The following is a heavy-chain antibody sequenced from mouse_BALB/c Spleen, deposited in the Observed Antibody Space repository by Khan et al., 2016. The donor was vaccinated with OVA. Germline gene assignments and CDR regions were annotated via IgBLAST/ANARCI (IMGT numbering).Heavy chain of an antibody. D-gene: IGHD2-10*01. J-gene: IGHJ4*01. CDR2: INTYTGEP. CDR3: GRPPYFSYVLDN. Sequence: QIQLVQSGPELKKPGETVKISCKASGHTFTKYGMNWVKQAPGKGLKWMGWINTYTGEPTYADDFNGRFAFSLETSASTAYLQFNNLKNEDTATYFCGRPPYFSYVLDNWGQGTSVTVSS. CDR1: GHTFTKYG. V-gene: IGHV9-3-1*01.